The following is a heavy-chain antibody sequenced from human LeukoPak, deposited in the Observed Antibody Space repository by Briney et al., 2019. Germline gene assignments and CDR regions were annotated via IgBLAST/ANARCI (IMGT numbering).Heavy chain of an antibody. J-gene: IGHJ4*02. CDR3: ARDGGPGYSSSWYLY. D-gene: IGHD6-13*01. CDR1: GFTFSTFA. Sequence: PGGSLRLSCAASGFTFSTFAMIWVRQPPGKGLEWVSSIFPSGGEIHYADSVRGRFTISRDNSKSTLSLQMNSLRAEDTAVYYCARDGGPGYSSSWYLYWGQGTLVTVSS. CDR2: IFPSGGEI. V-gene: IGHV3-23*01.